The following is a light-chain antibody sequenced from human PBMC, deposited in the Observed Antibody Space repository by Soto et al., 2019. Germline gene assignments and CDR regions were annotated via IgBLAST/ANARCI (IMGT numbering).Light chain of an antibody. CDR2: LGS. CDR1: QSLLHSNGYNY. CDR3: MQALQIPQT. J-gene: IGKJ1*01. Sequence: DIVMTQSPLSLSVTPGEPASISCRSSQSLLHSNGYNYLDWYLQKPGQSPQLLIYLGSDRASGVPDRFSSSGSGTDFTLKISRVEVEDVGVYYCMQALQIPQTFGQGTKVEIK. V-gene: IGKV2-28*01.